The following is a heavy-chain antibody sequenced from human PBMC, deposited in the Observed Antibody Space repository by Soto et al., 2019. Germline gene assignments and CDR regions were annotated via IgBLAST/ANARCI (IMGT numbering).Heavy chain of an antibody. CDR3: ARVNFLEWLIYGYYFDY. D-gene: IGHD3-3*01. J-gene: IGHJ4*02. Sequence: SETLSLTCIVSGGSISSYYWSWIRQPPGKGLEWIGYIYYSGSTKYNPSLKSRVTISIDTSKNQFSLKLSSVTAADTAVYYCARVNFLEWLIYGYYFDYWGQGTLVTVSS. V-gene: IGHV4-59*01. CDR1: GGSISSYY. CDR2: IYYSGST.